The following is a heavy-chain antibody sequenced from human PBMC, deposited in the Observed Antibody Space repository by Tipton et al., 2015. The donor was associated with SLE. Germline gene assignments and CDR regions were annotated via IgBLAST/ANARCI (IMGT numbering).Heavy chain of an antibody. CDR3: ARRHYYEDSGYHSDWFDP. D-gene: IGHD3-22*01. CDR1: GYSISSGYF. J-gene: IGHJ5*02. CDR2: VNHRGTT. V-gene: IGHV4-38-2*01. Sequence: TLSLTCGVSGYSISSGYFWGWIRQSPGKGLEWIGSVNHRGTTYYTPSLKSRVTLSDDTSNNQFSLKLTSVTAADSAVYYCARRHYYEDSGYHSDWFDPWGQGTLVTVRS.